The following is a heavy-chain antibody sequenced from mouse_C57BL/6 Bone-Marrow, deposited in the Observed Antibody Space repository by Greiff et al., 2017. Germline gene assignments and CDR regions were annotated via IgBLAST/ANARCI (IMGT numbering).Heavy chain of an antibody. CDR1: GYTFTSYW. Sequence: QVQLQQSGAELVKPGASVKLSCKASGYTFTSYWMQWVKQRPGQGLEWIGEIDPSDIYTNYNQKFKGKATLTVDTSSSTAYMQLSSLTSEDSAVYYCASYGGYYFDYWGQGTTLTVSS. J-gene: IGHJ2*01. CDR3: ASYGGYYFDY. D-gene: IGHD1-2*01. CDR2: IDPSDIYT. V-gene: IGHV1-50*01.